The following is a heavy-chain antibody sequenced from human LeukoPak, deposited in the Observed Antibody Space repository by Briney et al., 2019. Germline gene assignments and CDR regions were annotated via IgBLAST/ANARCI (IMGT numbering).Heavy chain of an antibody. Sequence: GASVKVSCKASGYTFTSYYMHWVRQAPGQGLEWMGIINPSGGSTSYAQKFQGRVTMTRGTSTSTVYMELSSLRSEDTAVYYCARDSSIAAVGGEPYYYYMDVWGKGTTVTVSS. CDR2: INPSGGST. CDR3: ARDSSIAAVGGEPYYYYMDV. CDR1: GYTFTSYY. J-gene: IGHJ6*03. D-gene: IGHD6-13*01. V-gene: IGHV1-46*01.